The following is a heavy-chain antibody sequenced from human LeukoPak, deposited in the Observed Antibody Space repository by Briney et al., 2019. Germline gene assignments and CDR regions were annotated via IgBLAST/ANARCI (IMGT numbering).Heavy chain of an antibody. J-gene: IGHJ3*02. D-gene: IGHD6-19*01. CDR1: GFTFSSYS. Sequence: PGGSLRLSCVASGFTFSSYSMNWVRQAPGKGLEWVSSISSTSDYIYYADSVKGRFTISRDNAKNSLYLQMNSLRAEDTAVYYCARGDYSSGSNDAFDIWGQGTMVTVSS. CDR2: ISSTSDYI. CDR3: ARGDYSSGSNDAFDI. V-gene: IGHV3-21*01.